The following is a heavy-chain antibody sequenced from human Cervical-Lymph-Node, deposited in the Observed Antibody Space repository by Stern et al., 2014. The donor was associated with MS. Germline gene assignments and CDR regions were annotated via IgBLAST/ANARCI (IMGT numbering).Heavy chain of an antibody. CDR1: GFTFSSYS. J-gene: IGHJ5*02. D-gene: IGHD5-12*01. Sequence: EVQLVQSGGGLVQPGGSLRLSCAASGFTFSSYSMNWVRQAPGKGLEWVAYIRSGRRNIYYADSVKGRFTISRDNAQNSLYLQIDSPRDEDTAVYYCAREDELGLTAWGQGTLVTVSS. CDR3: AREDELGLTA. CDR2: IRSGRRNI. V-gene: IGHV3-48*02.